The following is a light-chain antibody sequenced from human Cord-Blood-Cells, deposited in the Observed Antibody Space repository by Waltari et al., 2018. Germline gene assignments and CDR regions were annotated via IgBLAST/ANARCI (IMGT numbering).Light chain of an antibody. CDR3: QQYNNSPPIT. J-gene: IGKJ5*01. V-gene: IGKV3-15*01. CDR2: GAP. CDR1: QSVSSN. Sequence: EIVMTQSPATLSVSPGERATICCRASQSVSSNLAWYRQEPAQAPRLLIYGAPTRATGIPARFSGSGSGTEFTLAISSLQSEDFAVYYCQQYNNSPPITFGQGKRLEIK.